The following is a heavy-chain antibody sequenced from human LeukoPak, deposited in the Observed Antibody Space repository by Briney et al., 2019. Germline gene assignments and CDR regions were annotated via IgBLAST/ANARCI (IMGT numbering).Heavy chain of an antibody. CDR1: GYSISSGYY. CDR3: ARQTSVLTGYYKGNFDY. Sequence: SETLSLTCTVSGYSISSGYYWGWIRQPPGKGLEWIGSIYHSGSTYYNPSLKSRVTISVDTSKNQFSLKLSSVTAADTAVYYCARQTSVLTGYYKGNFDYWGQGTLVTVSS. D-gene: IGHD3-9*01. V-gene: IGHV4-38-2*02. CDR2: IYHSGST. J-gene: IGHJ4*02.